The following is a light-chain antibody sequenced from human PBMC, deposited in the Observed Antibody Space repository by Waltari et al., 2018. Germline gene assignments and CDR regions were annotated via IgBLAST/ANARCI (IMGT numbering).Light chain of an antibody. CDR1: QSLGNS. V-gene: IGKV6D-21*02. J-gene: IGKJ2*01. Sequence: IVLTQSPDFKSVTPKEKVTINCRASQSLGNSLHWYQQEPGQSPKLLIKYASQSISGVPSMFSGSGSGTDCTLTINSLEAEDAAAYYCHQSNLPYTFGQGTKLEIK. CDR2: YAS. CDR3: HQSNLPYT.